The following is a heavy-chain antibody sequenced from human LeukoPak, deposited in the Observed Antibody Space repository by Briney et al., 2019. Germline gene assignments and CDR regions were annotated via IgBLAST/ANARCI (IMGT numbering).Heavy chain of an antibody. D-gene: IGHD5-24*01. CDR3: ARDYEGDGYPRLPLDH. J-gene: IGHJ4*02. V-gene: IGHV3-48*01. CDR2: ISSSGSTI. Sequence: GSLRLSCAASGFSFSTYSLNWVRQAPGKGLEWVSYISSSGSTIYYADSVKGRFTITRDNAKNSLYLQMNSLRAEDTAVYYCARDYEGDGYPRLPLDHWGQGTLVTVSS. CDR1: GFSFSTYS.